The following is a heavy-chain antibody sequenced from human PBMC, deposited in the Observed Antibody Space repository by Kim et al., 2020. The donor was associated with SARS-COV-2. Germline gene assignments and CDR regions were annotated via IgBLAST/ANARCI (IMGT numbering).Heavy chain of an antibody. Sequence: GGSLRLSCAASGFTFSNSGMHWVRQAPGKGMEWVAVISYDGRNKYYGDSVKGRFTISRDNSKNTLYLQMNSLRPEDTAVYYCANAPFLSRSGLVGEGTKNDAFDIWGQGTMVTVSS. D-gene: IGHD3-22*01. CDR3: ANAPFLSRSGLVGEGTKNDAFDI. CDR2: ISYDGRNK. J-gene: IGHJ3*02. CDR1: GFTFSNSG. V-gene: IGHV3-30*18.